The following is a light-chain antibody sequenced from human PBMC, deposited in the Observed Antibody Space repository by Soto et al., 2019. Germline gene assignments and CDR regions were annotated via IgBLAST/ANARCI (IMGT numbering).Light chain of an antibody. CDR2: DAS. J-gene: IGKJ1*01. V-gene: IGKV1-5*01. CDR3: QQYNSYPWT. Sequence: DIQMTQSPSTLSAFVGDRVTITCRASQSISSWLAWYQQKPGKAPKLLIYDASSLESGVPSRFSGSGSGTEFTLTISSLQPDDFATYYCQQYNSYPWTVGQGTKVDIK. CDR1: QSISSW.